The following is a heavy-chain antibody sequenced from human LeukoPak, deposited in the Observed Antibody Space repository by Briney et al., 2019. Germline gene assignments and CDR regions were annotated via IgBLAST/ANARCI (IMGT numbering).Heavy chain of an antibody. D-gene: IGHD3-10*01. J-gene: IGHJ4*02. CDR3: ARVGGSGSLRTFDY. CDR1: GGSISGGSYY. Sequence: SETLSLTCTVSGGSISGGSYYWSWIRQPAGKGLEWIGRIYTSGSTNYNPSLKSRVTISVDTSKNQFSLKLSSVTAADTAVYYCARVGGSGSLRTFDYWGQGTLVTVSS. CDR2: IYTSGST. V-gene: IGHV4-61*02.